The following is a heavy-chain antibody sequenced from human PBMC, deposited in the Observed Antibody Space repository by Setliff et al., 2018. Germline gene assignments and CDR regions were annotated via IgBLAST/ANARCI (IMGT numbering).Heavy chain of an antibody. CDR2: VSHSGSP. V-gene: IGHV4-38-2*02. J-gene: IGHJ4*02. D-gene: IGHD2-21*02. Sequence: PSETLSLTCDVSGYSFKSDDYWAWIRQSPGRGLEWIGSVSHSGSPYYNPSLKSRLTISRDTSKNQVSLKLNSVTATDTAVYYCARDLGHGGDSDYWGQGIPVNVSS. CDR3: ARDLGHGGDSDY. CDR1: GYSFKSDDY.